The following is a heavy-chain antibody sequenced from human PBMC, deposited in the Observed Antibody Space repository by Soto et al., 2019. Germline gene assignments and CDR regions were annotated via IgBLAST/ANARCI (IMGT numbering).Heavy chain of an antibody. J-gene: IGHJ4*02. CDR2: ISYDGSDK. V-gene: IGHV3-30*18. CDR1: GFTFSSYG. CDR3: AKDVVGATTGGVYFDY. D-gene: IGHD1-26*01. Sequence: QVHLVESGGGVVQPGRSLRLSCAASGFTFSSYGMHWVRQAPGKGLEWVAVISYDGSDKYYADSVKGRFTISRDNSKNSLYLKMNSLRADDTAVYYCAKDVVGATTGGVYFDYWGQGTLVTVSS.